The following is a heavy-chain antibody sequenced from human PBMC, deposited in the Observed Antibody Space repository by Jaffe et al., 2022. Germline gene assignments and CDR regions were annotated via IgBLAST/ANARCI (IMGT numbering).Heavy chain of an antibody. J-gene: IGHJ5*02. Sequence: QVQLQQWGAGLLKPSETLSLTCAVYGGSFSGYYWSWIRQPPGKGLEWIGEINHSGSTNYNPSLKSRVTISVDTSKNQFSLKLSSVTAADTAVYYCAREAAGLKTYYYGSGSYRFFGWFDPWGQGTLVTVSS. CDR3: AREAAGLKTYYYGSGSYRFFGWFDP. CDR2: INHSGST. D-gene: IGHD3-10*01. CDR1: GGSFSGYY. V-gene: IGHV4-34*01.